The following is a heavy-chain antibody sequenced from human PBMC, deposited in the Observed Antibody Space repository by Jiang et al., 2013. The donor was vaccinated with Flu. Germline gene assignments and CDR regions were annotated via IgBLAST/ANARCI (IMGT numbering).Heavy chain of an antibody. CDR3: ANIAARPRRTNYYYYYGMDV. D-gene: IGHD6-6*01. Sequence: LLKPSETLSLTCAVYGGSFSGYYWSWIRQPPGKGLEWIGEINHSGSTNYNPSLKSRVTISVDTSKNQFSLKLSSVTAADTAVYYCANIAARPRRTNYYYYYGMDVWGKGTTVTVSS. V-gene: IGHV4-34*01. CDR1: GGSFSGYY. CDR2: INHSGST. J-gene: IGHJ6*04.